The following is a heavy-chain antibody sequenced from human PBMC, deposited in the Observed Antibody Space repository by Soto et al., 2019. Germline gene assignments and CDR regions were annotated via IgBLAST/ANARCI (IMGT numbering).Heavy chain of an antibody. J-gene: IGHJ4*02. CDR1: GFTFSSYA. Sequence: GGSLRLSCAASGFTFSSYAMHWVRQAPGKGLEWVAVISYDGSNKYYADSVKGRFTISRDNSKNTLYLQMNSLRAEDTAVYYCAREGIAAAHDYWGQGTLVTVS. CDR3: AREGIAAAHDY. CDR2: ISYDGSNK. V-gene: IGHV3-30-3*01. D-gene: IGHD6-13*01.